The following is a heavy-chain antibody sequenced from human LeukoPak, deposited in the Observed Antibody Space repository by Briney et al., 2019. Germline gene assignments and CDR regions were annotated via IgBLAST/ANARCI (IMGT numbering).Heavy chain of an antibody. D-gene: IGHD5-24*01. CDR2: IYYSGST. V-gene: IGHV4-59*08. Sequence: SETLSLTCTVSGGSISNYYWSWIRQPPGKGLEWIGYIYYSGSTKYNPSLKSRVTISVDTSKKQFSLRLSSVTAADNAVYYCAGLGMHERWLQLFDYWGQGTLVTVSS. CDR1: GGSISNYY. CDR3: AGLGMHERWLQLFDY. J-gene: IGHJ4*02.